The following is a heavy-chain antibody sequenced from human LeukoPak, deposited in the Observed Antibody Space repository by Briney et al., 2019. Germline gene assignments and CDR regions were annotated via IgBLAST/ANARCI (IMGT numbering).Heavy chain of an antibody. J-gene: IGHJ3*02. CDR2: INTDGSST. Sequence: GGSLRLSCAASGFTFSSYWMHWVRQAPGKGLVWVSRINTDGSSTSYADSVKGRFTISRDNSKNTLYLQMNSLRAEDTAVYYCAKDRTPTVTPFDAFDIWGQGTMVTVSS. V-gene: IGHV3-74*01. CDR1: GFTFSSYW. CDR3: AKDRTPTVTPFDAFDI. D-gene: IGHD4-17*01.